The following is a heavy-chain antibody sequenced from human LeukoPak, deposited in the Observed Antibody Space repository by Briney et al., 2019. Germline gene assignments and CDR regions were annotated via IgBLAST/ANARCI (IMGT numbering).Heavy chain of an antibody. V-gene: IGHV3-23*01. CDR3: AKDFGYSYGYGFFDY. J-gene: IGHJ4*02. Sequence: GGSLRLSCAASEFTFSSYAMSWVRQAPGKGLEWVSVISGSGGSTYYAVSVKGRFTISRDNSKNTLYMQMNSLRAEDTAVYYCAKDFGYSYGYGFFDYWGQGTLVTVSS. CDR2: ISGSGGST. D-gene: IGHD5-18*01. CDR1: EFTFSSYA.